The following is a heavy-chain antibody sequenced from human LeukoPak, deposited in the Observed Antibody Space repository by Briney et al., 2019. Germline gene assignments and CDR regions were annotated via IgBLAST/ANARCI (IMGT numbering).Heavy chain of an antibody. Sequence: TGGSLTLSCAASRFTFNSYALIWVRQAPGKGREGVTAISGSNGSKSHADSVKGRFTISRDKSKTTQYLQMNSLRAEGTAVYYGAKDYILGYCSSTSGPNWYFDLWGRGTLVTVSS. CDR2: ISGSNGSK. CDR1: RFTFNSYA. CDR3: AKDYILGYCSSTSGPNWYFDL. V-gene: IGHV3-23*01. J-gene: IGHJ2*01. D-gene: IGHD2-2*01.